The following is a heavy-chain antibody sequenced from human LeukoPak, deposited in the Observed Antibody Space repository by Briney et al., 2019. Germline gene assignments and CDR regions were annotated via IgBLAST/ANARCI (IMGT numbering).Heavy chain of an antibody. CDR1: GFTFSSYG. V-gene: IGHV3-33*01. D-gene: IGHD1-26*01. CDR3: ARDPLVGPKPPDY. Sequence: PGGSLRLSCAASGFTFSSYGMHWVRQAPGKGLEWVAVIWYDGSNKYYADSVKGRFTISRDNSKNTLYLQMNSLRAEDTAVYYCARDPLVGPKPPDYWGQGTLVTVSS. CDR2: IWYDGSNK. J-gene: IGHJ4*02.